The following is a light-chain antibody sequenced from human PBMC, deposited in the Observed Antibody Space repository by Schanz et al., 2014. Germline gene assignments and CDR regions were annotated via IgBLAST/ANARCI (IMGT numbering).Light chain of an antibody. V-gene: IGKV3-11*01. CDR2: GAS. J-gene: IGKJ3*01. CDR1: QSVNTF. CDR3: QQRGDTWPVT. Sequence: EIVLTQSPATLSLSPGEGAALSCRASQSVNTFLAWYQQKPGQAPRLLIYGASTRATGIPVRFSGSGSGTEFNLTISSLQSEDFAVYYCQQRGDTWPVTFGPGTKVDIK.